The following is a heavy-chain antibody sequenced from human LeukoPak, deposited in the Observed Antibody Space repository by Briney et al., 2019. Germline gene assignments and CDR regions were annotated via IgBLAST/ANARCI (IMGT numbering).Heavy chain of an antibody. J-gene: IGHJ4*02. V-gene: IGHV3-15*01. Sequence: GGSLRLSCAVSGFTFSNAWMSWVRQAPGKGLEWVGRIKSKTDGGTTDYPAPVKGRFTISRDDSKNTLYLQMNSLSTEDTAVYYCITRVTGTGDYWGQGTLVTVSS. CDR1: GFTFSNAW. D-gene: IGHD6-19*01. CDR2: IKSKTDGGTT. CDR3: ITRVTGTGDY.